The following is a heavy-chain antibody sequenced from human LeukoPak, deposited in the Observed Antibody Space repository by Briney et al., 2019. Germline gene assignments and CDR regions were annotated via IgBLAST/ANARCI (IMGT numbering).Heavy chain of an antibody. CDR1: GYTFTNYD. D-gene: IGHD2-21*02. CDR3: ARAPPESTARDY. V-gene: IGHV1-8*01. Sequence: ASVKVSCKASGYTFTNYDINWVRQAAGQGLEWVGWMKPNSGDTGYAQKFQGRVTMTTNISITTAYMELSSLTSEDTAVYYCARAPPESTARDYWGQGTLVTVSS. J-gene: IGHJ4*01. CDR2: MKPNSGDT.